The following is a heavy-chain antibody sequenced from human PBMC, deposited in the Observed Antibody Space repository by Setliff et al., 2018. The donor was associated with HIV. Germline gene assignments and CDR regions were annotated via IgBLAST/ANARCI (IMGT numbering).Heavy chain of an antibody. V-gene: IGHV4-31*03. CDR2: IDYSGSA. CDR1: GGSISSSSYY. D-gene: IGHD5-18*01. J-gene: IGHJ4*02. Sequence: KPSETLSLTCTVSGGSISSSSYYWGWIRQPPGKGLEWIGYIDYSGSAFYNPSLKSRLTISRDTSKNQFSLRMKSVTAAETAVYSCAREGKTALVTKYFDYWGQGTLVTVSS. CDR3: AREGKTALVTKYFDY.